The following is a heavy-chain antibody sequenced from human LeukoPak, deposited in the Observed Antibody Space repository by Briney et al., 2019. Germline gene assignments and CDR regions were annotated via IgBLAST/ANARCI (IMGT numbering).Heavy chain of an antibody. CDR2: IYSGGST. CDR3: ARDSPAGEGYYYDSSGYVPDY. J-gene: IGHJ4*02. Sequence: GSLSLSCAASGFTVSSNYMSWVRQAPGKGLEWVSVIYSGGSTYYADSVKGRFTISRDNSKNTLYLQMNSLRAEDTAVYYCARDSPAGEGYYYDSSGYVPDYWGQGTLVTVSS. D-gene: IGHD3-22*01. V-gene: IGHV3-53*01. CDR1: GFTVSSNY.